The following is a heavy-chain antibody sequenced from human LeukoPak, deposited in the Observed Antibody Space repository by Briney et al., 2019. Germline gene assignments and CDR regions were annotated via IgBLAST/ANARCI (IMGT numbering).Heavy chain of an antibody. Sequence: PGGSLRLSCAASGFTFSSYWMSWVRQAPGKGLEWVSVIYSGGSTYYADSVKGRFTISRDNSKNTLYLQMNSLRAEDTAVYYCARDVAAAGTYYYYGMDVWGQGTTVTVSS. D-gene: IGHD6-13*01. J-gene: IGHJ6*02. CDR3: ARDVAAAGTYYYYGMDV. CDR2: IYSGGST. CDR1: GFTFSSYW. V-gene: IGHV3-66*01.